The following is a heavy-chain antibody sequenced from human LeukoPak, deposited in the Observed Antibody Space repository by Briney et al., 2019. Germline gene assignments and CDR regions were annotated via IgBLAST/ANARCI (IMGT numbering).Heavy chain of an antibody. V-gene: IGHV3-23*01. D-gene: IGHD2/OR15-2a*01. CDR2: ISGSGINT. CDR1: AFTFSTYA. Sequence: PGGSLRLSCAASAFTFSTYAMSWVRQAPGKGLEWVSAISGSGINTYYADSVKGRFTISRDNSKNTLYLQMNSLRAEDTAVYYCAKSPGSVIVPSLYYFDYWGQGTLVTVSS. CDR3: AKSPGSVIVPSLYYFDY. J-gene: IGHJ4*02.